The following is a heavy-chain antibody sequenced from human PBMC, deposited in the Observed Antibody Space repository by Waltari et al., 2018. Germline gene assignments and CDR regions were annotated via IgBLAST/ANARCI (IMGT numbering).Heavy chain of an antibody. CDR2: IRGSGGST. J-gene: IGHJ4*02. CDR3: AKGSIAALPW. Sequence: EVSLLESGGGLVQPGGSLRIPCAPSGFTLSTYALRWVRRAPGKGLGWVSAIRGSGGSTYYADSVKGRFTISRDNSKNTLYLQMNSLRAEDTAVYYCAKGSIAALPWWGQGTLVTVSS. CDR1: GFTLSTYA. D-gene: IGHD6-6*01. V-gene: IGHV3-23*01.